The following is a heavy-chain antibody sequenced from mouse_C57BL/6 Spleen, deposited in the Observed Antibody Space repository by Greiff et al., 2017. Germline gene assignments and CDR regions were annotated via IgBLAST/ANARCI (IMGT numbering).Heavy chain of an antibody. J-gene: IGHJ4*01. V-gene: IGHV1-72*01. CDR3: ARFTTVVATDYYAMDY. CDR2: IDPNSGGT. Sequence: VQLQQPGAELVKPGASVKLSCKASGYTFTSYWLHWVKQRPGRGLEWIGRIDPNSGGTKYNEKFKSKATLTVDKPSSTAYMQLSSLTSADSAVYYCARFTTVVATDYYAMDYWGQGTSVTVSS. CDR1: GYTFTSYW. D-gene: IGHD1-1*01.